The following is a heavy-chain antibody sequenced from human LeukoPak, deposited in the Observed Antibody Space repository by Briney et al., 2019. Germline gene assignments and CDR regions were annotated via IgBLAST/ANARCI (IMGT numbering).Heavy chain of an antibody. Sequence: GGSLRLSCAASGFTFSSYAMHWVRQAPGKGLEWVAVISYDGSNKYYADSVKGRFTISRDNSKNTLYLQMNSLRAEDTAVYYCARVGYYDSTNLDYWGQGTLVTVSS. J-gene: IGHJ4*02. CDR2: ISYDGSNK. CDR3: ARVGYYDSTNLDY. CDR1: GFTFSSYA. D-gene: IGHD3-22*01. V-gene: IGHV3-30*04.